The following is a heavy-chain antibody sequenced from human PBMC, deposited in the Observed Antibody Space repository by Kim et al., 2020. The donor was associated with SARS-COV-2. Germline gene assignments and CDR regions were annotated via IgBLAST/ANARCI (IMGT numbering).Heavy chain of an antibody. CDR3: ARYFYDYVWGSYRPGGYYFDY. CDR1: AGSMITDY. J-gene: IGHJ4*02. CDR2: VYNTGST. D-gene: IGHD3-16*02. V-gene: IGHV4-59*12. Sequence: SETLSLTCTVSAGSMITDYWSWIGQPPGKGLEWIGYVYNTGSTNYNPSLKSRVTISVDTSKNQFSLKLSSVTAADTAVYYCARYFYDYVWGSYRPGGYYFDYWGQGTLVTVSS.